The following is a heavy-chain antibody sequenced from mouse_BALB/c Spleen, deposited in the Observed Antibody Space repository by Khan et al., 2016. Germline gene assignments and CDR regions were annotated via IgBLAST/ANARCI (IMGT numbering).Heavy chain of an antibody. V-gene: IGHV9-4*02. J-gene: IGHJ4*01. Sequence: QIQLVQSGPELKKPGGTVRISCKASGYTFTTAGMQWVQKMPGKGLKWIGWINTHSGVPKYAEDFKGRFAFSLETSASTAYLQISNLKNEDTATYFCARAGLGDAMDYWGQGTSVTVSS. CDR3: ARAGLGDAMDY. CDR2: INTHSGVP. CDR1: GYTFTTAG. D-gene: IGHD3-1*01.